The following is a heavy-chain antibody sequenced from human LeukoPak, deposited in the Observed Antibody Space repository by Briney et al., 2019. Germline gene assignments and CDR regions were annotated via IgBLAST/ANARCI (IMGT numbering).Heavy chain of an antibody. CDR1: GFNFPNYA. CDR2: TSSRGDST. Sequence: GGSLRLSCAASGFNFPNYAMSWVRQAPERGLEWVSTTSSRGDSTYDADSVKGRFTISRDNSKSSLYLQLDSLRAEDTAVYYCAKGPRPDLTVAHTIENWGQGTLVTVSS. CDR3: AKGPRPDLTVAHTIEN. D-gene: IGHD3-3*01. J-gene: IGHJ4*02. V-gene: IGHV3-23*01.